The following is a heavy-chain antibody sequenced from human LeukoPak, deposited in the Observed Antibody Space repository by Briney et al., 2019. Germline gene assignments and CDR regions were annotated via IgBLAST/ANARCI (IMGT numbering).Heavy chain of an antibody. Sequence: GGSLRLSCAASGFTVSSNYMSWVRQAPGKGPEWVSVIYSGGSTYYADSVKGRFTISRDNSKNTLYLQMNSLRAEDTAVYYCARWKGELSSYDYWGQGTLVTVSS. D-gene: IGHD3-16*02. CDR3: ARWKGELSSYDY. CDR1: GFTVSSNY. V-gene: IGHV3-66*02. CDR2: IYSGGST. J-gene: IGHJ4*02.